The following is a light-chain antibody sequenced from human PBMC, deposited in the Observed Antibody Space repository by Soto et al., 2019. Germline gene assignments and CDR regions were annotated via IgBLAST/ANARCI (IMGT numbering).Light chain of an antibody. V-gene: IGLV2-14*01. CDR1: SSDIGNYDF. CDR3: SSYTTSTSFLL. CDR2: EVS. J-gene: IGLJ2*01. Sequence: QSALTQPASVSGSPGQSITISCTGTSSDIGNYDFVSWYQQVPGTAPKAMIYEVSSRPSGVSNRFSGSKSGNTAPLTISGLHTEDEASYYRSSYTTSTSFLLFGGRTKLTVL.